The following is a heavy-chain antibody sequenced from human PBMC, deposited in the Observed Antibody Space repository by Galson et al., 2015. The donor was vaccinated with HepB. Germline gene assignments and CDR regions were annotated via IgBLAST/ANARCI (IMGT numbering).Heavy chain of an antibody. Sequence: SVKVSCKASGYTFTGYYMHWVRQAPGQGLEWMGWINPNSGGTNYAQKFQGWVTMTRDTSISTAYMELSRLRSDDTAVYYCGRAGLEPHLNYYGMDVWGQGTTVTVSS. CDR2: INPNSGGT. J-gene: IGHJ6*02. V-gene: IGHV1-2*04. CDR3: GRAGLEPHLNYYGMDV. CDR1: GYTFTGYY. D-gene: IGHD1-1*01.